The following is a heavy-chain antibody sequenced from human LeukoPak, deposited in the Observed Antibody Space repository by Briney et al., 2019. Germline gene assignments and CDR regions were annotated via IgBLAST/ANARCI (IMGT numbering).Heavy chain of an antibody. D-gene: IGHD3-10*01. Sequence: SETLSLTCTVSGGSISSYHWSWIRQPPGKGLGWIGYIYYSGSTNYNPSLKSRVTISVDTSKNQFSLKLSSVTAADTAVYYCASQRRITMVRGGPDAFDIWGQGTMVTVSS. CDR1: GGSISSYH. J-gene: IGHJ3*02. CDR2: IYYSGST. CDR3: ASQRRITMVRGGPDAFDI. V-gene: IGHV4-59*08.